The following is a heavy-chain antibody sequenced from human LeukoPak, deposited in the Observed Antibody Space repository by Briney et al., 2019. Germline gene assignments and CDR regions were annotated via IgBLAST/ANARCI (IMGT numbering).Heavy chain of an antibody. CDR3: ARVGPGLYYFDY. D-gene: IGHD2-15*01. J-gene: IGHJ4*02. CDR2: IYHSGST. Sequence: PSQTLSLTCAVSGGSISSGGYSWSWIRQPPGKGLEWIGYIYHSGSTYYSPSLKSRVTISVDRSKNQFSLKLSSVTAADTAVYYCARVGPGLYYFDYWGQGTLVTVSS. CDR1: GGSISSGGYS. V-gene: IGHV4-30-2*01.